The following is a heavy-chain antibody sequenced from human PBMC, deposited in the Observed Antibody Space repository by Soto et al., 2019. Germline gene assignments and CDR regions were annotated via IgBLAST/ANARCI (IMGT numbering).Heavy chain of an antibody. J-gene: IGHJ5*02. Sequence: VEVSCKASGYTFTSYGISWVRQAPAQGLERMGWVSAYNGNTNYAQKLQGRVTMTTDTSTSTAYMELRSLRSDDTAVYYCASLRQELVLRGFYPCAQRTLVTVSS. D-gene: IGHD6-13*01. V-gene: IGHV1-18*01. CDR1: GYTFTSYG. CDR3: ASLRQELVLRGFYP. CDR2: VSAYNGNT.